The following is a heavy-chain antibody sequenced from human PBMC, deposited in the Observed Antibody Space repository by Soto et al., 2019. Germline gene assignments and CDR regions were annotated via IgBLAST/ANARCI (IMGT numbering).Heavy chain of an antibody. V-gene: IGHV3-53*01. CDR1: GFTASSNY. Sequence: GGSLRLSCAASGFTASSNYMSWVRQAPGKGLEWVSVIYSGGSTYYADSVKGRFTISRDNSKNTLYLQMNSLRAEDTAVYYCARGGGSYHFAYWGQGTLVTVSS. CDR2: IYSGGST. D-gene: IGHD1-26*01. CDR3: ARGGGSYHFAY. J-gene: IGHJ4*02.